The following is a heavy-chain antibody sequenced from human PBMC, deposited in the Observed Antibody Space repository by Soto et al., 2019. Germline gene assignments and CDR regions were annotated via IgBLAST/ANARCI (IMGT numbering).Heavy chain of an antibody. CDR3: ARGPVGSHCSGGSCYSDYYYYYGMDV. J-gene: IGHJ6*02. CDR2: ISAYNGNT. Sequence: ASVKVSCKASGYTFTSYGISWVRQAPGQGLEWMGWISAYNGNTNYAQKLQGRVTMTTDTSTSTAYTELRSLRSDDTAVYYCARGPVGSHCSGGSCYSDYYYYYGMDVWGQGTTVTVSS. V-gene: IGHV1-18*04. D-gene: IGHD2-15*01. CDR1: GYTFTSYG.